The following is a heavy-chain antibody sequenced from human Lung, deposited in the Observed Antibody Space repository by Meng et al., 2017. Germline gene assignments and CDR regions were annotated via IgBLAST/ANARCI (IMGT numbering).Heavy chain of an antibody. Sequence: SVNVSCKAFEGPFSSSAISWVRQAPGQGLEWIGGIIPIFGTANYAQKFQGRVTITADKSTSTAYMELSSLRSEDTAVYYCASRTGYSSFLTDNAFDIWGQGTMVTVAS. CDR3: ASRTGYSSFLTDNAFDI. CDR2: IIPIFGTA. CDR1: EGPFSSSA. D-gene: IGHD6-13*01. J-gene: IGHJ3*02. V-gene: IGHV1-69*06.